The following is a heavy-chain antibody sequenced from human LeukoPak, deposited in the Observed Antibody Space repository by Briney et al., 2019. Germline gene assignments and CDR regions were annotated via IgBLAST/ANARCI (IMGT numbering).Heavy chain of an antibody. D-gene: IGHD1-26*01. Sequence: ASVKASCKASGYTFTGYYMHWVRQAPGQGLEWMGWINPNSGGTNYAQKFQGRVTMTRDTSISTAYMELSRLRSDDTAVYYCARAPGIVGAYFDYWGQGTLVTVSS. V-gene: IGHV1-2*02. CDR3: ARAPGIVGAYFDY. J-gene: IGHJ4*02. CDR2: INPNSGGT. CDR1: GYTFTGYY.